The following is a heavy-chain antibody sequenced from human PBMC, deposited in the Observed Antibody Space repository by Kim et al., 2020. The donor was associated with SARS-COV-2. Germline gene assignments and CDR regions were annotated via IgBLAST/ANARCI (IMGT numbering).Heavy chain of an antibody. CDR3: ARDSQPPILGATHYYYYGMDV. J-gene: IGHJ6*02. D-gene: IGHD1-26*01. CDR1: GGSISSYY. V-gene: IGHV4-59*13. CDR2: IYYSGST. Sequence: SETLSLTCTVSGGSISSYYWSWIRQPPGKGLEWIGYIYYSGSTNYNPSLKSRVTISVDTSKNQFSLKLSSVTAADTAVYYCARDSQPPILGATHYYYYGMDVWGQGTTVTVSS.